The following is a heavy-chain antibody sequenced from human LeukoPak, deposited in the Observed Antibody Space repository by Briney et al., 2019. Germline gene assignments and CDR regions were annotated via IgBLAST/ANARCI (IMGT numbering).Heavy chain of an antibody. D-gene: IGHD1-26*01. V-gene: IGHV3-74*01. CDR3: ARGIVGATPYYYYGMDV. CDR2: INSDGSST. Sequence: GGSLRLSCAASGFTFSSYWMHWVRQAPGKGLVWASRINSDGSSTSYADSVKGRFTISRDNAKNTLYLQMNSLRAEDTAAYYCARGIVGATPYYYYGMDVWGQGTTVTVSS. CDR1: GFTFSSYW. J-gene: IGHJ6*02.